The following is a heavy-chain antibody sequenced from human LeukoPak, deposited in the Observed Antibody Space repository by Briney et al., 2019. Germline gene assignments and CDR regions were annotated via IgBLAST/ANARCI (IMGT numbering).Heavy chain of an antibody. CDR1: GGSISSYY. CDR3: ARDRDSSSWPYYFDY. V-gene: IGHV4-59*01. CDR2: IYYGGST. Sequence: SETLSLTCTVSGGSISSYYWSWIRQPPGKGLEWIGYIYYGGSTNYNPSLKSRVTISVDTSKNQFSLKLSSVTAADTAVYYCARDRDSSSWPYYFDYWGQGTLVTVSS. J-gene: IGHJ4*02. D-gene: IGHD6-13*01.